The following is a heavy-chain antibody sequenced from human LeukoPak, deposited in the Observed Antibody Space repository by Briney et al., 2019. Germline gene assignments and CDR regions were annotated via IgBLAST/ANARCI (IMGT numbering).Heavy chain of an antibody. Sequence: PSETLSLTCSVSGESLRRTTFWGWIRQSPGMGLEWIASTSHAGISYYNPSLSSRVTVSADSSKNQFSLRLSSVTAADTAVYYCARRGGHIWDVGNWFDPWGQGTPVTVSS. CDR2: TSHAGIS. CDR1: GESLRRTTF. J-gene: IGHJ5*02. CDR3: ARRGGHIWDVGNWFDP. V-gene: IGHV4-39*01. D-gene: IGHD1-26*01.